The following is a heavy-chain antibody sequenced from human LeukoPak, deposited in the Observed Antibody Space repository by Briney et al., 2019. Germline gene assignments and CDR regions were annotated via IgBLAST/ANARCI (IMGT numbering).Heavy chain of an antibody. D-gene: IGHD1-14*01. CDR2: ISSGATYI. CDR1: GFTFSSYT. CDR3: ARAAAGASSWFDP. V-gene: IGHV3-21*01. J-gene: IGHJ5*02. Sequence: PGGSLRLSCAASGFTFSSYTMNWVRQAPGKGLEWVSSISSGATYIYYADSVKRRFTTSRDNAKNSLYLQMNSLRAEDTAVYYCARAAAGASSWFDPWGQGTLVTVSS.